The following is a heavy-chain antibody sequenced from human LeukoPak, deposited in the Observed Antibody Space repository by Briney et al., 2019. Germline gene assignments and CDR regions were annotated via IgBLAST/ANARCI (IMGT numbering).Heavy chain of an antibody. CDR2: INPNSGGT. CDR3: ATEYQLPPYFDY. CDR1: GYTFTGYY. V-gene: IGHV1-2*02. J-gene: IGHJ4*02. Sequence: ASVKVSCKASGYTFTGYYMHWVRQAPGQGLEWMGWINPNSGGTNYAQKFQGRVTMTRGTSISTAYMELSSLRSDDTAVYYCATEYQLPPYFDYWGQGTLVTVSS. D-gene: IGHD2-2*01.